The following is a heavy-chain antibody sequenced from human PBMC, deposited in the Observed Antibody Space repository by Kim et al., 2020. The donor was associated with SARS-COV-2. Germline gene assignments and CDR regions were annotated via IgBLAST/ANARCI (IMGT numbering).Heavy chain of an antibody. D-gene: IGHD3-10*01. V-gene: IGHV4-4*02. Sequence: LKSRVTISVDKSKNQFSLKLSSVTAADTAVYYCARGEKPYYYGSGSYIDYWGQGTLVTVSS. CDR3: ARGEKPYYYGSGSYIDY. J-gene: IGHJ4*02.